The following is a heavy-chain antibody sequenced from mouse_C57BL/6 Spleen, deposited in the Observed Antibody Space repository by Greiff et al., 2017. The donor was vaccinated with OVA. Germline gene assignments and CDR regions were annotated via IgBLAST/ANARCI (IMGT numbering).Heavy chain of an antibody. Sequence: QVQLQQSGPELVKPGASVKISCKASGYAFSSSWMNWVKQRPGKGLEWIGRIYPGDGDTNYNGKFKGKATLTADKSSSTAYMQLSSLTSEDSAVYFCASGNYTAMDYWGQGTSVTVSS. CDR2: IYPGDGDT. D-gene: IGHD2-1*01. CDR1: GYAFSSSW. V-gene: IGHV1-82*01. CDR3: ASGNYTAMDY. J-gene: IGHJ4*01.